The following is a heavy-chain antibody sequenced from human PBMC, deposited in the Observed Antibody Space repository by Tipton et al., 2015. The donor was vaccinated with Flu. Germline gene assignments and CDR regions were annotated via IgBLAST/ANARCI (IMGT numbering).Heavy chain of an antibody. J-gene: IGHJ6*02. CDR1: GGSISSYY. D-gene: IGHD1-26*01. V-gene: IGHV4-4*07. Sequence: TLSLTCTVSGGSISSYYWSWIRQPAGKGLEWIGRIYTSGSTNYNPSLKSRVTMSVDTSKNQFSLKPSSVTAADTAVYYCARDRSGSDSGYYYYYYGMDVWGQGTTVTVSS. CDR2: IYTSGST. CDR3: ARDRSGSDSGYYYYYYGMDV.